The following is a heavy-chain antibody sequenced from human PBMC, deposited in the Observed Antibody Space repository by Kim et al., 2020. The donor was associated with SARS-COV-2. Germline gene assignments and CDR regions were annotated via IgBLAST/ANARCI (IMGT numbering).Heavy chain of an antibody. V-gene: IGHV1-69*13. CDR1: GGSFSNYG. CDR2: IIPISGTR. J-gene: IGHJ4*02. D-gene: IGHD2-21*02. CDR3: ARSPRTGLNPPWDF. Sequence: SVKVSCKTSGGSFSNYGINWVRQAPGQGPEWMGGIIPISGTRNYAQEFQGRVTITADESTSTTHMELRSLRFEDTAFYYCARSPRTGLNPPWDFWGQGTQVTVSS.